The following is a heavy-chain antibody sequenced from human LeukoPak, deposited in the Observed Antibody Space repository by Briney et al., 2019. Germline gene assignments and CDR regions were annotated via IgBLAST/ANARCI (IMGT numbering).Heavy chain of an antibody. CDR2: INPNSGGT. CDR3: ARDGANKVRGVHYYYMDV. V-gene: IGHV1-2*06. D-gene: IGHD3-10*01. J-gene: IGHJ6*03. Sequence: ASVKVSCKASGYTFSGYYMHWVRQAPGQGVEWMGRINPNSGGTNYAQKFQGRVTMTRDTSIGTAYMELSSQTSDDTAVYYCARDGANKVRGVHYYYMDVWGKGTTVTVSS. CDR1: GYTFSGYY.